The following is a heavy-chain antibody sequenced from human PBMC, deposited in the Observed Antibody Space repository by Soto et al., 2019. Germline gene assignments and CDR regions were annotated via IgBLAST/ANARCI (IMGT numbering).Heavy chain of an antibody. CDR3: ARDGKGSGSYTGGAFDI. Sequence: PGGSLRLSCAASGFTFSSYSMNWVRQAPGKGLEWVSYISSSSSTIYYADSVKGRFTISRDNAKNSLYLQMNSLRAEDTAVYYCARDGKGSGSYTGGAFDIWGQGTMVTVSS. J-gene: IGHJ3*02. D-gene: IGHD3-10*01. V-gene: IGHV3-48*01. CDR1: GFTFSSYS. CDR2: ISSSSSTI.